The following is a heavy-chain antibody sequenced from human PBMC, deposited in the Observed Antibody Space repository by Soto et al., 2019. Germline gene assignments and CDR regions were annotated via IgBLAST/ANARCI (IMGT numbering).Heavy chain of an antibody. V-gene: IGHV4-38-2*02. D-gene: IGHD2-15*01. CDR3: APLSVSLSGPYGIHV. J-gene: IGHJ6*02. CDR1: GEYISSGYH. Sequence: SETLSLTCTVSGEYISSGYHWAWIRQPPGKGLEWIASIFHTGTTYYNPSLKSRVTLSVDTSKNQFSVRLNSVTASDTAVYYCAPLSVSLSGPYGIHVWGQGTTVTVSS. CDR2: IFHTGTT.